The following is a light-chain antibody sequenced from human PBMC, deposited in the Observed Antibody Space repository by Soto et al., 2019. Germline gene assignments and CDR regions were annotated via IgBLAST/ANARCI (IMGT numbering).Light chain of an antibody. CDR1: SSDVGSYNL. V-gene: IGLV2-23*03. Sequence: QPVLTQPASVSGSPGQSITISCTGTSSDVGSYNLVSWYQQHPGKAPKLMIYEGSKRPSGVSNRFSGSKSGNTASLTISGLQAEDEADYYCCSYAGSSTFREVFGGGTKLTVL. J-gene: IGLJ2*01. CDR3: CSYAGSSTFREV. CDR2: EGS.